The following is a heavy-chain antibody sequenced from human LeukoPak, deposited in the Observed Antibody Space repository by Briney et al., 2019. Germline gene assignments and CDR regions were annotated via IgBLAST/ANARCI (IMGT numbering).Heavy chain of an antibody. Sequence: GGSLRLSCAASGFTFSSHWMYWVRQAPGKGLAWVSRINSDGSNRDYAGSVKGRFTISRDNAKNTLYLQMNTLRAEDTAVYYCARETWGGLDYWGQGTLVTVSS. CDR2: INSDGSNR. D-gene: IGHD3-16*01. CDR3: ARETWGGLDY. V-gene: IGHV3-74*01. CDR1: GFTFSSHW. J-gene: IGHJ4*02.